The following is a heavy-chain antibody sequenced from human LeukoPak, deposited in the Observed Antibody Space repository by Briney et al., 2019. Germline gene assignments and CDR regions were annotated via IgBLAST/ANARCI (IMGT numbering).Heavy chain of an antibody. J-gene: IGHJ4*02. D-gene: IGHD3-10*01. CDR1: GFTFSSYA. CDR2: IGGSGGST. CDR3: ARVTYGSGTYGAFDY. V-gene: IGHV3-23*01. Sequence: PGGSLRLSCAASGFTFSSYAMSWVRQAPGKGLEWVSAIGGSGGSTYYADSVKGRFTISRDNPKKTLYLQMDSLRAEDTAVYYCARVTYGSGTYGAFDYWGQGTLVTVSS.